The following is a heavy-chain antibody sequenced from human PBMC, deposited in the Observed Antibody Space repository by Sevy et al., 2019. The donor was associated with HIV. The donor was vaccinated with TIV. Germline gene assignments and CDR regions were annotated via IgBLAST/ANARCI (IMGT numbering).Heavy chain of an antibody. J-gene: IGHJ3*02. CDR2: ISYDGSNK. CDR1: GFTFSSYA. Sequence: GGSLRLSCAASGFTFSSYAMHWVRQAPGKGLEWVAVISYDGSNKYYADSVKGRFTISRDNSKSTLYLQMNSLRAEDTAVYYCAREVRILSRSDAFDIWGQGTMVTVSS. D-gene: IGHD2-15*01. V-gene: IGHV3-30-3*01. CDR3: AREVRILSRSDAFDI.